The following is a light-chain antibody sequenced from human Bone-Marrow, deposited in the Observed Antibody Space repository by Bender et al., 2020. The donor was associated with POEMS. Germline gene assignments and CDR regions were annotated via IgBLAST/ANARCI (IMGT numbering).Light chain of an antibody. Sequence: QSVLTQPPSASGTPGQTVTISCSGGSSNIGAHAVNWYQHLPGTAPKLLIYSSHRRPSEVPDRFSGSRSGTSASLAISGLQSEDEADYYGAVWDDRLNGWVFGGGTKLTVL. CDR3: AVWDDRLNGWV. V-gene: IGLV1-44*01. CDR2: SSH. CDR1: SSNIGAHA. J-gene: IGLJ3*02.